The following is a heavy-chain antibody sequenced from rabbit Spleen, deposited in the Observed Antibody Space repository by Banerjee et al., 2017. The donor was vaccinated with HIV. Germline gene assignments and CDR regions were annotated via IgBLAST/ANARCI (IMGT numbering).Heavy chain of an antibody. CDR1: GFSLRSTYW. CDR2: IDAGSSGFT. CDR3: TKDLTYDSGVWVSL. D-gene: IGHD4-1*01. Sequence: QEQLVESGGGLVQPEGSLTLTCTASGFSLRSTYWICWVRQAPGKGLEWIACIDAGSSGFTYFATWAKGRFTISKTSSTTVDLKMTSLTSADTAIYFCTKDLTYDSGVWVSLWGQGTLVTVS. V-gene: IGHV1S45*01. J-gene: IGHJ6*01.